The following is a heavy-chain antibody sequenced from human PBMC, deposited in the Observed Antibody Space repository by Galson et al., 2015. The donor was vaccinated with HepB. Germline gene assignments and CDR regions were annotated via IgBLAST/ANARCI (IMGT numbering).Heavy chain of an antibody. V-gene: IGHV1-2*06. CDR3: AKGGGHCSGGSCYHYYYGLDV. J-gene: IGHJ6*02. Sequence: SVKVSCKASGYTFTGYYVDWVRQAPGQGLEWMGRINPKSGGTKYAQKFQGRVTLTRDTSMNTAYMELSRLRSDDTAIYYCAKGGGHCSGGSCYHYYYGLDVWGQGTTVTVSS. CDR1: GYTFTGYY. D-gene: IGHD2-15*01. CDR2: INPKSGGT.